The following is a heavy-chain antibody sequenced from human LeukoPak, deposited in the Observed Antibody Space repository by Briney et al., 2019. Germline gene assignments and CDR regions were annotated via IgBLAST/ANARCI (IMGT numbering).Heavy chain of an antibody. J-gene: IGHJ4*02. CDR2: IYTSGST. CDR1: GGSISSGSYY. D-gene: IGHD5-18*01. V-gene: IGHV4-61*02. CDR3: ARVKGYKGPFDY. Sequence: KTSQTLSLTCTVSGGSISSGSYYWSWIRQPAGKGLEWIGRIYTSGSTNYNPSLKSRVTISVDTSKNQFSLKLSSVTAADTAVYYCARVKGYKGPFDYWGQGTLVTVSS.